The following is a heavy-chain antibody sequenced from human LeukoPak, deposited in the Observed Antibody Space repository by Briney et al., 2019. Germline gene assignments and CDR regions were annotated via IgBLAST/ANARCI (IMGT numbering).Heavy chain of an antibody. CDR2: MNTTGST. CDR3: ARDWDY. J-gene: IGHJ4*02. V-gene: IGHV4-61*09. CDR1: GDSISIGSYY. Sequence: SETLSLTCTVSGDSISIGSYYLSWIRQPAGKGLEWIGHMNTTGSTKYNPSLKSRVTISVDTSNNQFSLKLSSVTAADTAVYYCARDWDYWGQGTLVTVSS.